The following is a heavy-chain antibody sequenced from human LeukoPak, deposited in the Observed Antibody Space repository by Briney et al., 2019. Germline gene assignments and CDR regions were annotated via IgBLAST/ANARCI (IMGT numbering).Heavy chain of an antibody. CDR3: AKDSRGYSYAYFDY. V-gene: IGHV3-23*01. CDR1: GFTFSSYA. CDR2: ISGSGGST. Sequence: GGSLRLSCAASGFTFSSYAMRWVRQAPGKGREWVSAISGSGGSTYYADSVNGRFTISRDNSKNTLYLQMNSLRAEDTAVYYCAKDSRGYSYAYFDYWGQGTLVTVSS. D-gene: IGHD5-18*01. J-gene: IGHJ4*02.